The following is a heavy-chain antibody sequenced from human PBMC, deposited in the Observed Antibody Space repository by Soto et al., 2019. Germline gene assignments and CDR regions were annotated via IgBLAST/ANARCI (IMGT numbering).Heavy chain of an antibody. Sequence: TLSLTGSVSGGSIRSGGYYWSWIRQHPGKGLEWIGYIYYRVSTYYNPSLKSRVTISVDTSKNHFSLKLSTVTAADTAVYYCARGRGGELRFYYHGREVWGQGNTVSVSS. CDR3: ARGRGGELRFYYHGREV. V-gene: IGHV4-31*02. CDR2: IYYRVST. CDR1: GGSIRSGGYY. J-gene: IGHJ6*02. D-gene: IGHD3-10*01.